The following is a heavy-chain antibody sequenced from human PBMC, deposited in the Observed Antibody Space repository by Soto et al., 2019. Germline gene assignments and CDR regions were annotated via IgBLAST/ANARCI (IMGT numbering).Heavy chain of an antibody. D-gene: IGHD4-17*01. J-gene: IGHJ5*02. CDR1: RYSVTSDKQY. Sequence: PAETRSLTCTSSRYSVTSDKQYWGWIRQPQGKGLEWIGSIYYSGSTYYNPSLKSRVTISVDTSKNQFSLKLSSVTAADTAVYYCARHDVSYGDYAWFDPWGQGSLVTVSA. V-gene: IGHV4-39*01. CDR3: ARHDVSYGDYAWFDP. CDR2: IYYSGST.